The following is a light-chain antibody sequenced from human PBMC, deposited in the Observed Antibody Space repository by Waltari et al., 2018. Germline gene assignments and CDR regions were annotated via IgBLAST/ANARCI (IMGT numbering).Light chain of an antibody. CDR3: SSYVGSNIVV. J-gene: IGLJ2*01. V-gene: IGLV2-8*01. Sequence: QSALTQPPSASGSPGQSVTISCTGTSSDVGAYNYVSWYQQHPGKAPKLMIYEVSKRPSVVPARCSGSKSGNTASLTVSGLQAEDEADYACSSYVGSNIVVFGGGTKLTVL. CDR2: EVS. CDR1: SSDVGAYNY.